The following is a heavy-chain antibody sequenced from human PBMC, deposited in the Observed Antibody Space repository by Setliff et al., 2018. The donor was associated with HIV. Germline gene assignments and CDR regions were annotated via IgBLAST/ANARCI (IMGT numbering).Heavy chain of an antibody. CDR3: AKRPGYGYPFQI. J-gene: IGHJ3*02. Sequence: PSETLSLTCTVSGGSISSTTYWWGWIRQPPGKGLEWIGTIYYNGNTFYDPSLKSRVTISIDMSKNQFSLKLTSVAAADTAVYYCAKRPGYGYPFQIWGQGTMVTVSS. D-gene: IGHD5-18*01. CDR1: GGSISSTTYW. V-gene: IGHV4-39*01. CDR2: IYYNGNT.